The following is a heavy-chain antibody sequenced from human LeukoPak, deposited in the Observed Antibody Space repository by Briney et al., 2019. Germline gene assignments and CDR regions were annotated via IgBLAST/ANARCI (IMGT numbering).Heavy chain of an antibody. CDR1: GFSFSRYG. V-gene: IGHV3-33*01. D-gene: IGHD3-22*01. CDR2: IWYDGSIK. Sequence: GRSLRLSCAASGFSFSRYGMHWVRQAPGKGLEWVAVIWYDGSIKYYIDSVKGRFTISRDNSKNTLYLHMNSLRAEDTALYYCARDRGDSSGYYSYYGMDVWGQGATVTVSS. CDR3: ARDRGDSSGYYSYYGMDV. J-gene: IGHJ6*02.